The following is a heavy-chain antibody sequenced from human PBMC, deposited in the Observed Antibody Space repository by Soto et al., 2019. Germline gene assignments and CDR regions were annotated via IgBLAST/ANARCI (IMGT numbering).Heavy chain of an antibody. Sequence: ASVKVSCKASGYSFTIYAIHWVRQAPGQRLEWMGWINAGNGNTKIPQKFQGRVTITRDTSASTAYMEVNSLRAEDTAVYYCARDPSIVLVPAATDYYYYYGMDVWGQGTTVTVSS. CDR3: ARDPSIVLVPAATDYYYYYGMDV. CDR2: INAGNGNT. V-gene: IGHV1-3*01. D-gene: IGHD2-2*01. CDR1: GYSFTIYA. J-gene: IGHJ6*02.